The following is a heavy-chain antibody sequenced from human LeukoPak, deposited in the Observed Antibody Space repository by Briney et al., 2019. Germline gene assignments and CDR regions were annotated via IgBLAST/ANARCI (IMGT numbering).Heavy chain of an antibody. V-gene: IGHV1-2*02. CDR3: ARVTRSRAPEMAANADFDY. D-gene: IGHD5-24*01. CDR1: GYTFTGYY. J-gene: IGHJ4*02. CDR2: INPNSGGT. Sequence: ASVKVSCKASGYTFTGYYMHWVRQAPGQGLEWMGWINPNSGGTNYAQKFQGRVTMTRDTSISTAYMELSRLRSDDTAVYYCARVTRSRAPEMAANADFDYWGQGTLVTVSS.